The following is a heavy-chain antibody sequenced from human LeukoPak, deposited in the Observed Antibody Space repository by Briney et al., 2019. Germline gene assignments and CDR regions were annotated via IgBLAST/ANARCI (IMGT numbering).Heavy chain of an antibody. J-gene: IGHJ4*02. Sequence: PGESLKISCKGSGYSFTSYWIGWVRQMPGKGLEWMGIIYPGDSDTRYSPSFQGQVTISADKSISTAYLQWSSLKASDTAMYYCARRVYGLGSFFYFDYWGQATLVTVSS. CDR1: GYSFTSYW. V-gene: IGHV5-51*01. CDR3: ARRVYGLGSFFYFDY. CDR2: IYPGDSDT. D-gene: IGHD3-10*01.